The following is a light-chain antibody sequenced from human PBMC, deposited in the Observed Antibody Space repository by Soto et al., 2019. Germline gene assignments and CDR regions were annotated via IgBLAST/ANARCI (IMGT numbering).Light chain of an antibody. V-gene: IGKV4-1*01. CDR2: WAS. CDR1: QSVLYSSDNKNY. CDR3: QQYYSVPFT. J-gene: IGKJ3*01. Sequence: DIVMTQSPDSLAVSLGEWTTINCKSSQSVLYSSDNKNYLAWYQQKPGQPPKLLIYWASTRESGVPDRFSGSGSGTDFTLTISYLQAEDVAVYYCQQYYSVPFTLGPGTKVDIK.